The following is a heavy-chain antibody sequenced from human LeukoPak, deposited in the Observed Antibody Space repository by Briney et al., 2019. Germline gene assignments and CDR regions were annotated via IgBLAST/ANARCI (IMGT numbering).Heavy chain of an antibody. CDR1: GPSISDYY. Sequence: SETLSLTCTVSGPSISDYYWSWIRQPPGKGLEWIGYIYYTGTTNYNPSLKSRVTISVDTSKNQFSLKLTSVTAADTAVYYCARGHRGLGYWGQGTLVSVSS. J-gene: IGHJ4*02. CDR2: IYYTGTT. CDR3: ARGHRGLGY. V-gene: IGHV4-59*01.